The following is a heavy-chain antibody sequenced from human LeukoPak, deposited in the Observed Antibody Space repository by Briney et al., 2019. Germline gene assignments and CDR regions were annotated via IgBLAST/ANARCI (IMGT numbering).Heavy chain of an antibody. CDR2: INHSGST. D-gene: IGHD3-10*01. CDR3: ARGPRNPMVWGRLTY. CDR1: GGSFSGYY. V-gene: IGHV4-34*01. Sequence: SETLSLTCAVYGGSFSGYYWSWIRQPPGKGLEWIGEINHSGSTNYNPSLKSRVTISVDTSKNQFSLKLSSVTAADTAVYYCARGPRNPMVWGRLTYWGQGTLVTVSS. J-gene: IGHJ4*02.